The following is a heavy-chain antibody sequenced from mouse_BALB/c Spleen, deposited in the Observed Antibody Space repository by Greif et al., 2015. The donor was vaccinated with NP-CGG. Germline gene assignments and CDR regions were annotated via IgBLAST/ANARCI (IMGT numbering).Heavy chain of an antibody. CDR1: GYTFTSYW. Sequence: VQLQQSGAELVKPGASVKLSCKASGYTFTSYWMHWVKQRPGRGLEWIGRIDPNSGGTKYNEKFKSKATLTVDKPSSTAYMQLSSLTSEDSEVYYCTGGEYGNYVWFAYWGQGTLVTVSA. D-gene: IGHD2-10*02. J-gene: IGHJ3*01. CDR3: TGGEYGNYVWFAY. V-gene: IGHV1S36*01. CDR2: IDPNSGGT.